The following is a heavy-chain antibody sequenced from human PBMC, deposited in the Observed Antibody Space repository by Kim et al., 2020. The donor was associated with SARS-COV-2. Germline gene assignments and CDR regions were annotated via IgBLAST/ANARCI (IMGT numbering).Heavy chain of an antibody. D-gene: IGHD3-22*01. Sequence: GGSLRLSCATSGFAFSGYWMSWVRQAPGKGLEWVSNIKGDASETYYADSVRGRFTIARDNTKKLLYLQMKRLRAEDTAVYYCVRDVLYYYDNKDCGVDV. CDR2: IKGDASET. V-gene: IGHV3-7*03. J-gene: IGHJ6*01. CDR1: GFAFSGYW. CDR3: VRDVLYYYDNKDCGVDV.